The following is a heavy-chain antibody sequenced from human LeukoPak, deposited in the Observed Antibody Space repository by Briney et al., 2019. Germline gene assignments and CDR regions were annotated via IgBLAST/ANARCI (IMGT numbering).Heavy chain of an antibody. CDR1: GFTFRDYS. CDR2: VGISSGNT. D-gene: IGHD2-2*01. V-gene: IGHV3-48*01. Sequence: GGSLRLSCAASGFTFRDYSMNWVRQAPGKGLEGISYVGISSGNTKYADSVKGRFTISGDKAKNSLYLQMNSLRVEDTAVYYCARDTKYAFDNWGQGTLVTVSS. J-gene: IGHJ4*02. CDR3: ARDTKYAFDN.